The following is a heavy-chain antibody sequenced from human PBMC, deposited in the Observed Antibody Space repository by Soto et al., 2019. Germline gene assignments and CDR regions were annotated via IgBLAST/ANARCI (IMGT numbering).Heavy chain of an antibody. Sequence: QVQLQESGPGLVKPSETLSLTCTVSRGSISSYYWSWIRQPPGKGLEWIWYISYSGNTNYNASLKSRFTISVDTSTNQFSLRVTSVTAAATAVYYCARSRGLGEVSTSFDYWGQGALVTVSS. CDR1: RGSISSYY. D-gene: IGHD3-16*02. CDR3: ARSRGLGEVSTSFDY. CDR2: ISYSGNT. J-gene: IGHJ4*02. V-gene: IGHV4-59*01.